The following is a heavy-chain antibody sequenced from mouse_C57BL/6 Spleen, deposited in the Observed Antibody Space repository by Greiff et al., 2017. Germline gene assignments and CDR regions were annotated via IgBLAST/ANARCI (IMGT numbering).Heavy chain of an antibody. CDR2: INYDGSST. D-gene: IGHD1-1*01. J-gene: IGHJ2*01. CDR3: ARDWGYYGFDY. Sequence: EVHLVESEGGLVQPGSSMKLSCTASGFTFSDYYMAWVRQVPEKGLEWVANINYDGSSTYYLDSLKSRFIISRDNAKNILYLQMSSLKSEDTATYYCARDWGYYGFDYWGQGTTLTVSS. CDR1: GFTFSDYY. V-gene: IGHV5-16*01.